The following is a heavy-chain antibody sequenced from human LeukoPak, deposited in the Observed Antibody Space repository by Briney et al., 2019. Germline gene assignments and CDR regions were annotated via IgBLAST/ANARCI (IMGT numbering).Heavy chain of an antibody. D-gene: IGHD2-8*01. Sequence: GRSLRLSCAASGFTFDDYAMHWVRQAPGKGLEWVSGISWNSGSIGYADSVKGRFTISRDNAKNSLYLQMNSLRAEDTALYYCAKDRGESLIQGYFDYWGQGTLVTVSS. V-gene: IGHV3-9*01. CDR3: AKDRGESLIQGYFDY. CDR1: GFTFDDYA. J-gene: IGHJ4*02. CDR2: ISWNSGSI.